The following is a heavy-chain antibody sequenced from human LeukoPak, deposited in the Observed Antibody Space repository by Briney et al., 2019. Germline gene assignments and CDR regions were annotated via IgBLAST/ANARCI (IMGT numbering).Heavy chain of an antibody. CDR1: KFTFSSYG. V-gene: IGHV3-48*01. J-gene: IGHJ4*02. Sequence: PGGSLRLSCAASKFTFSSYGMNWVRQAPGKGLEWVSYISSSGSTIYYADSVKGRFTISRDNTKRSQYLQMDSLRAEDTAVYYCARPKLGYCGSVTCSAPNYYFDYWGQGTLVTVSS. CDR3: ARPKLGYCGSVTCSAPNYYFDY. CDR2: ISSSGSTI. D-gene: IGHD2-2*01.